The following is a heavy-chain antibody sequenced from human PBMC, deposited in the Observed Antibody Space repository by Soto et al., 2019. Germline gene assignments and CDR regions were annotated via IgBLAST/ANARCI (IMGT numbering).Heavy chain of an antibody. CDR3: ARGRYSSSWAYYYYYYGMDV. D-gene: IGHD6-13*01. CDR1: GYTFTGYY. CDR2: INPNSGGT. Sequence: GASVKVSCKASGYTFTGYYMHWVRQAPGQGLEWMGWINPNSGGTNYAQKFQGWVTMTRDTSISTAYMELSRLRSDDTAVYYCARGRYSSSWAYYYYYYGMDVWGQGTTVTVS. V-gene: IGHV1-2*04. J-gene: IGHJ6*02.